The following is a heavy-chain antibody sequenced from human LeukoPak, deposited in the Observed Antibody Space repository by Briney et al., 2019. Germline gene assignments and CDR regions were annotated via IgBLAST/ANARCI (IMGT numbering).Heavy chain of an antibody. CDR3: AGAGSETQWRAFDF. D-gene: IGHD6-19*01. CDR2: ISASGGST. CDR1: GFTFSSSA. J-gene: IGHJ4*02. Sequence: GGSLRLSCAASGFTFSSSAMSWVRQVPGKGLEWVSGISASGGSTYYADSVRGRFTISRENAKNSLYLQMNSLTAGDTAVYYCAGAGSETQWRAFDFWGQGALVTVFS. V-gene: IGHV3-23*01.